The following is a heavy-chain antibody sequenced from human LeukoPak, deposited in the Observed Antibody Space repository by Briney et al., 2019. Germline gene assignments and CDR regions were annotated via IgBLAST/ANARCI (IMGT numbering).Heavy chain of an antibody. J-gene: IGHJ3*02. Sequence: SVKVSCKASGGTFSSYAISWVRQAPGQGLEWMGGIIPIFGTANYAQKFQGRVTITTDESTSTAYMELSSLRSEDTAVYYCVSSTSLDAFDIWGRGTMVTVSS. D-gene: IGHD2-2*01. CDR2: IIPIFGTA. CDR1: GGTFSSYA. V-gene: IGHV1-69*05. CDR3: VSSTSLDAFDI.